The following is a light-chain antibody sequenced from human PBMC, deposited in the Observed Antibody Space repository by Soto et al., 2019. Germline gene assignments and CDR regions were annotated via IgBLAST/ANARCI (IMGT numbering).Light chain of an antibody. Sequence: QSVLTQPPSVSGAPGQRVTISCTGSSSNIGAGYDVHWYQQLPGTAPKLLIYGDNNRPSGVPDRFSGSKSGTSASLAITGLKAEDEADYSCQSYDSSLSAWVFGGGTKLTVL. CDR3: QSYDSSLSAWV. V-gene: IGLV1-40*01. CDR1: SSNIGAGYD. J-gene: IGLJ3*02. CDR2: GDN.